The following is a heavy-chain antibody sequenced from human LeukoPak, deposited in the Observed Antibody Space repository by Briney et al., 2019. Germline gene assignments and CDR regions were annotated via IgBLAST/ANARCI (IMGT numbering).Heavy chain of an antibody. Sequence: PGGSLRLSCAASGFTFSSYSMNWVRQAPGKGLEWVSRIKSDGTNTKYADFVKGRFTISRDNAKNSLYLQMNSLRAEDTALYYCAKDMPPSSQTPDSSGWYRVAFDYWGQGTLVTVSS. V-gene: IGHV3-74*03. CDR3: AKDMPPSSQTPDSSGWYRVAFDY. CDR1: GFTFSSYS. J-gene: IGHJ4*02. D-gene: IGHD6-19*01. CDR2: IKSDGTNT.